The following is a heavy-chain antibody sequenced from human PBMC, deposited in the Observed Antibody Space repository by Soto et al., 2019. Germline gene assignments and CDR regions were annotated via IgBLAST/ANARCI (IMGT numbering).Heavy chain of an antibody. Sequence: QVQLVESGGGVVQPGRSLRLSCAASGFTFSSYGMHWVRQAPGKGLEWVAVISYDGSNKYYADSVKGRFTISRGNSKNTLYLQMNSLRAEDTAVYYCAKGPGYSSGWTRQYFQHWGQGTLVTVSS. J-gene: IGHJ1*01. V-gene: IGHV3-30*18. D-gene: IGHD6-19*01. CDR3: AKGPGYSSGWTRQYFQH. CDR1: GFTFSSYG. CDR2: ISYDGSNK.